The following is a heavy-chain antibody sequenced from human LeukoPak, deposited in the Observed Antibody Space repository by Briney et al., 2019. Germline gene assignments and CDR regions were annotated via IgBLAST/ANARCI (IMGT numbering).Heavy chain of an antibody. J-gene: IGHJ4*02. Sequence: TSETLSLTCTVSGGSISSYYWSWIRQPPGKGLEWIGYIYYSGSTNYNPSLKSRVTISVDTSKNQFSLKLSSVTAADTAVYYCARLLPSSGHDYWGQGTLVTVSS. CDR1: GGSISSYY. CDR3: ARLLPSSGHDY. CDR2: IYYSGST. V-gene: IGHV4-59*08. D-gene: IGHD6-19*01.